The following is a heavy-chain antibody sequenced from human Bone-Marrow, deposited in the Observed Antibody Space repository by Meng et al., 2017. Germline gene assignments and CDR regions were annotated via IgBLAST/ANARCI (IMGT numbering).Heavy chain of an antibody. Sequence: SVKVSCKASGYTFTSYGISWVRQAPGQGLEWMGRIIPILGIANYAQKFQGRVTITADKSTSTAYMELSSLRSEDTAVYYCARDPRGGSGSYYPYYYYGMDVWGQGTTVTVSS. V-gene: IGHV1-69*04. J-gene: IGHJ6*02. CDR3: ARDPRGGSGSYYPYYYYGMDV. D-gene: IGHD3-10*01. CDR2: IIPILGIA. CDR1: GYTFTSYG.